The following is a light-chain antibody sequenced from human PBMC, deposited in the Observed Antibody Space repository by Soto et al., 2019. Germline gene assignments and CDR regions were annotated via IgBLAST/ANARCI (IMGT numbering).Light chain of an antibody. CDR1: QSPLYSDGNTY. CDR3: MQGTHWPWT. CDR2: KVS. Sequence: DVVMTQSPLSLPVTLGQPASISCRSSQSPLYSDGNTYLSWFQQRPGQSPRRLIYKVSNRDSGVPGRFSGSGSGPDFTRKISRVEAEDVGVYYCMQGTHWPWTCGQGMKVEIK. V-gene: IGKV2-30*01. J-gene: IGKJ1*01.